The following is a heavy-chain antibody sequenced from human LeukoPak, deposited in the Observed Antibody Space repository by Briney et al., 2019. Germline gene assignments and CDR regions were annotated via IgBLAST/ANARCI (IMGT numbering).Heavy chain of an antibody. CDR2: INPSGGSGST. CDR3: ARDKSGNDCFDP. J-gene: IGHJ5*02. Sequence: ASVKVSCKASGFTFTSYYMHWVRQAPGQGLEWMGIINPSGGSGSTSYAQKFQGRVTMTRDTSTSTLYMELSSLRSEDTAVYFCARDKSGNDCFDPWGQGTLVTVSP. D-gene: IGHD5-12*01. CDR1: GFTFTSYY. V-gene: IGHV1-46*01.